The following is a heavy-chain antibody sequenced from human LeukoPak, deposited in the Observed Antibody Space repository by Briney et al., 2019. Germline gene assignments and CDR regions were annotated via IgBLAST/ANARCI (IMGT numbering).Heavy chain of an antibody. V-gene: IGHV1-2*06. CDR1: GYTFAGYY. Sequence: ASVKVSCKASGYTFAGYYMHWVRQAPGQGLEWMGRINPNSGGTNYAQKFQGRVTMTRDTSISTAYMELRSLRSDDTAVYYCARDTRGNWFDPWGQGTLVTVSS. J-gene: IGHJ5*02. CDR2: INPNSGGT. D-gene: IGHD3-10*01. CDR3: ARDTRGNWFDP.